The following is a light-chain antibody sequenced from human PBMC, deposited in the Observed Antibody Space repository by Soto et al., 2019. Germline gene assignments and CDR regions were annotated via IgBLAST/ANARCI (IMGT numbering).Light chain of an antibody. J-gene: IGLJ2*01. CDR2: EVS. Sequence: QSALTQPDSVSGSPGQSLTISCTGTSSDVGAYNYVSWYQQHPGKAPKLMIFEVSDRPSGVSNRFSGSKSGNTASLTISGLQAEDEDDYYCSSYTSSNTLVFGGGTKLTVL. CDR3: SSYTSSNTLV. CDR1: SSDVGAYNY. V-gene: IGLV2-14*01.